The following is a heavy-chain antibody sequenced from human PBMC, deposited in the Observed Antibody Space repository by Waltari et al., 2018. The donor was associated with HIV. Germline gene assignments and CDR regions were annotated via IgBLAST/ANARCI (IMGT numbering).Heavy chain of an antibody. J-gene: IGHJ5*02. D-gene: IGHD2-15*01. V-gene: IGHV4-39*01. CDR2: IYYSGNT. CDR1: GGSISSSSYY. CDR3: ARQQYCSGGSCPYNWFDP. Sequence: QLQLQESGPGLVKPSETLSLTCTVSGGSISSSSYYWGWIRQPPGKGLEWIGSIYYSGNTYYNPSLKSRVTISVDTSKNQFSLKLSSVTAADTAVYYCARQQYCSGGSCPYNWFDPWGQGTLVTVSS.